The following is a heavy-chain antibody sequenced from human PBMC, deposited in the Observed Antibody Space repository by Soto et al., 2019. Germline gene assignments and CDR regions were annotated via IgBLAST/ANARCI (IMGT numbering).Heavy chain of an antibody. CDR2: ISYDGSVT. CDR3: ARSALVLVYYYCGLDG. Sequence: PGGSLRLSWAASAFTFSCYGLNWVRQAPCKGLEWAAAISYDGSVTYYADSVKGRFSISRDNSKNTVDLQMNSLRHEDTAVYYCARSALVLVYYYCGLDGWGQGTAVTVAS. D-gene: IGHD5-18*01. V-gene: IGHV3-30*03. CDR1: AFTFSCYG. J-gene: IGHJ6*02.